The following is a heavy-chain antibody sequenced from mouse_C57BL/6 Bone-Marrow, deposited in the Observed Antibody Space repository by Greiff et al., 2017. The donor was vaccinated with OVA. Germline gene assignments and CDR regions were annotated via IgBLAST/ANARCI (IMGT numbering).Heavy chain of an antibody. J-gene: IGHJ1*03. D-gene: IGHD2-3*01. Sequence: LQESGAELVRPGTSVKVSCKASGYAFTNYLIEWVKQRPGQGLEWIGVINPGSGGTNYNEKFKGKATLTADKSSSTAYMQLSSLTSEDSAVYFCARDDGYFWYFDGWGTGTTVTVSS. CDR2: INPGSGGT. CDR3: ARDDGYFWYFDG. V-gene: IGHV1-54*01. CDR1: GYAFTNYL.